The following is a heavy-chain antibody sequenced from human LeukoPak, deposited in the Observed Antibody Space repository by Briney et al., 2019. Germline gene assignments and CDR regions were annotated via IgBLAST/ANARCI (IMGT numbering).Heavy chain of an antibody. V-gene: IGHV3-7*01. J-gene: IGHJ4*02. CDR2: INQDGSEK. CDR1: GFTFSRYW. Sequence: PGGSLRLSCAASGFTFSRYWMTWVRQSPGKGLEWVANINQDGSEKYYGDSVTGRSTISRDNAENSLFLQMNSLRADDTGVYYCARAREAPANVFPDHRGKGVVVTVSS. CDR3: ARAREAPANVFPDH. D-gene: IGHD2-15*01.